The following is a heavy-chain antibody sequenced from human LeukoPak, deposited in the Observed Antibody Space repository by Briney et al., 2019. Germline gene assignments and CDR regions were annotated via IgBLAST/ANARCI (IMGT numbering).Heavy chain of an antibody. D-gene: IGHD5-24*01. CDR3: ARGTDAYKCGNS. Sequence: PSETLSLTXAVYGGSFGGYYWTWIRQTPGKGLEWIGEIHYSRSVTYNPSLKSRVTITADTSNNQFSLKVNSVTAADTAVYYCARGTDAYKCGNSWGQGTLVTVSS. J-gene: IGHJ4*02. V-gene: IGHV4-34*01. CDR2: IHYSRSV. CDR1: GGSFGGYY.